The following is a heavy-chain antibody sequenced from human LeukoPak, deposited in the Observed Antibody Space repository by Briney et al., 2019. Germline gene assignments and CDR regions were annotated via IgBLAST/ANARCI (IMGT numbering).Heavy chain of an antibody. V-gene: IGHV1-18*01. CDR2: ISAYNGNT. CDR3: ARVGPSDSSGWYLGGGY. Sequence: EAPVKVSCKASGYTFTSYGISWVRQAPGQGLEWMGWISAYNGNTNYARKLQGRVTMTTDTSTSTAYMELRSLRSDDTAVYYCARVGPSDSSGWYLGGGYWGQGTLVTVSS. D-gene: IGHD6-19*01. J-gene: IGHJ4*02. CDR1: GYTFTSYG.